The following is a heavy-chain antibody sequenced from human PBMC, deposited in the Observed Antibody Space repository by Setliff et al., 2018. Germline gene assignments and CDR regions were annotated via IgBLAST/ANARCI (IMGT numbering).Heavy chain of an antibody. V-gene: IGHV4-4*07. CDR1: SGSISNYY. CDR3: ARKGISALSGAFDM. D-gene: IGHD1-26*01. J-gene: IGHJ3*02. Sequence: KPSETLSLTCTVSSGSISNYYWSWIRQPAGKGLEWIGRIYTSGSTNYNPSLKSRVTMSVDTSKNQFSLKLSSVTAADTAVYYCARKGISALSGAFDMWGQGTMVTVSS. CDR2: IYTSGST.